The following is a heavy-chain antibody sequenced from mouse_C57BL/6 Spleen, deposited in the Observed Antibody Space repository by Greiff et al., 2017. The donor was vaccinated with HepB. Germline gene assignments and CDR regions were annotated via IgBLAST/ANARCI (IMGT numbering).Heavy chain of an antibody. Sequence: VKLVESGPGLVAPSQCLSITCTVSGFSLTSYAISWVRQPPGKGLEWLGVIWTGGGTNYNSALKSRLGINNDNSKSQVYLKMNSLQTDDTARYYCAKYDYDEFAYWGQGTLVTVSA. CDR2: IWTGGGT. CDR1: GFSLTSYA. V-gene: IGHV2-9-1*01. CDR3: AKYDYDEFAY. D-gene: IGHD2-4*01. J-gene: IGHJ3*01.